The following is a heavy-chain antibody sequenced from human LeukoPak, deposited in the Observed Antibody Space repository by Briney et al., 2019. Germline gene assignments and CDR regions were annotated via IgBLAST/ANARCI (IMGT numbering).Heavy chain of an antibody. J-gene: IGHJ4*02. CDR1: GFTFSSYG. V-gene: IGHV3-30*02. D-gene: IGHD3-22*01. CDR2: IRYDGGNK. Sequence: PGGSLRLSCAASGFTFSSYGMHWVRQAPGKGLEWVAFIRYDGGNKYYADSVKGRFTISRDNSKNTLYLQMNSLRAEDTAVYYCARAKVVVITPPLDYWGQGTLVTVSS. CDR3: ARAKVVVITPPLDY.